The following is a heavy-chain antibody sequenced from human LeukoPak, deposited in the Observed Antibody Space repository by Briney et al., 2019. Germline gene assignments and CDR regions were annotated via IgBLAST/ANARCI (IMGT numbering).Heavy chain of an antibody. CDR3: AREDDSWGPNNLDL. J-gene: IGHJ3*01. CDR2: IDTSSSTI. CDR1: AFTFSDYS. V-gene: IGHV3-48*02. D-gene: IGHD7-27*01. Sequence: GGSLRLSCAASAFTFSDYSMNWVRQAPGKGLEWISYIDTSSSTIYYADSVMGRLTISRDNAKESLYLQMNSLRDEDTAVYYCAREDDSWGPNNLDLWGQGTMVTVSS.